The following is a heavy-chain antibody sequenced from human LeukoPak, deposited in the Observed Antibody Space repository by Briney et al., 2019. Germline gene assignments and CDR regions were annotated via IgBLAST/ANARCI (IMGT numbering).Heavy chain of an antibody. CDR2: INHSGST. V-gene: IGHV4-34*01. J-gene: IGHJ6*02. Sequence: SETLSLTCTVSGGSISSYYWSWIRQPPGKGLEWIGEINHSGSTNYNPSLKSRVTISVDTSKNQFSLKLSSVTAADTAVYYCARGPRIVVVPAAIRYYYGMDVWGQGTTVTVSS. D-gene: IGHD2-2*01. CDR3: ARGPRIVVVPAAIRYYYGMDV. CDR1: GGSISSYY.